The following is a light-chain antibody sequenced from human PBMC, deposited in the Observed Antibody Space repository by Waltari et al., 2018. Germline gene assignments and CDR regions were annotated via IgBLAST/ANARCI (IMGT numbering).Light chain of an antibody. CDR2: WAS. V-gene: IGKV4-1*01. CDR3: QQYYSTPLT. J-gene: IGKJ4*01. Sequence: DIVMTQSPDSLAVSLGEWATINCKSSQSVLYSSNNKNYLTWYQQKPGQPPKLRIYWASTRESGVPYGFSGSGSGTDFTLTISSLQAEDVAVYYCQQYYSTPLTFGGGTKVEIK. CDR1: QSVLYSSNNKNY.